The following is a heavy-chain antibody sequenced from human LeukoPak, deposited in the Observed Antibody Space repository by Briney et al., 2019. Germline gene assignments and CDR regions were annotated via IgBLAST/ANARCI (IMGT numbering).Heavy chain of an antibody. J-gene: IGHJ3*02. CDR1: AFTFSGSA. Sequence: GGSLRLSCAASAFTFSGSAMHWVRQASGKGLEWIGRIRSKADSYATAYAASVKGRFTISRDDSKNTAYLQMNSLKTEDTAVYYCTRPSHSYGTDAFDIWGQGTTVTVSS. V-gene: IGHV3-73*01. CDR3: TRPSHSYGTDAFDI. CDR2: IRSKADSYAT. D-gene: IGHD1-14*01.